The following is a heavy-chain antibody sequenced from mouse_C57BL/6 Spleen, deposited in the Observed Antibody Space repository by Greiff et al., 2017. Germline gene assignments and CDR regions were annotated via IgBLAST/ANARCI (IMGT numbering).Heavy chain of an antibody. J-gene: IGHJ3*01. CDR1: GYAFSSYW. D-gene: IGHD1-1*01. CDR2: IYPGDGDT. Sequence: VQLQESGAELVKPGASVKISCKASGYAFSSYWMNWVKQRPGKGLEWIGQIYPGDGDTNYNGKFKGKATLTADKSSSTAYMQLSSLTSEDSAVYFCARSITTVDFAYWGQGTLVTVSA. V-gene: IGHV1-80*01. CDR3: ARSITTVDFAY.